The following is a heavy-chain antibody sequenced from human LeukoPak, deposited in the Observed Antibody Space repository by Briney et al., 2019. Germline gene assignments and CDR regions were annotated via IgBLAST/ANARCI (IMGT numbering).Heavy chain of an antibody. J-gene: IGHJ4*02. V-gene: IGHV4-39*07. CDR2: IYKAGNT. Sequence: SETLSLTCTVSGGSISSTTYYWAWIRQPPGKGLEWIGSIYKAGNTNYNPSLKSRVTISVDTSKNQFSLKLSSVTAADTAVYYCARCSGGSCYSGVDYWGQGTLVTVSS. CDR3: ARCSGGSCYSGVDY. D-gene: IGHD2-15*01. CDR1: GGSISSTTYY.